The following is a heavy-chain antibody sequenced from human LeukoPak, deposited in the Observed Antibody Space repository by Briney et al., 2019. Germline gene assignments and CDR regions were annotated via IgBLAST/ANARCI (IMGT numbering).Heavy chain of an antibody. CDR1: GDSISSIYYY. D-gene: IGHD3-22*01. CDR3: ARHSLLRITMRDWFDP. CDR2: ISYSGNT. V-gene: IGHV4-39*01. Sequence: SETLSLTCTVSGDSISSIYYYWGWIRQPPGKGLEWIGSISYSGNTYHNPSLKTRVTISVDASKNQFSLNLTSVTAADTAVYYCARHSLLRITMRDWFDPWGQGTLVTVSS. J-gene: IGHJ5*02.